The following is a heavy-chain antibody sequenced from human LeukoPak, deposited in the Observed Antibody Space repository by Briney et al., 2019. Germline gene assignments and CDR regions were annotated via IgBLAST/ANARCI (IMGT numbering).Heavy chain of an antibody. CDR3: ARDGDYDFWSGYGVYYFDY. Sequence: GGSLRLSCAASGFTFSSYAIYWVRQAPGKGLECVTFISYDGGKKDYADSVKGRFTISRDNSKTTVYLQMNSLRAEDTAVYYCARDGDYDFWSGYGVYYFDYWGQGTLVTVSS. D-gene: IGHD3-3*01. CDR2: ISYDGGKK. V-gene: IGHV3-30*04. CDR1: GFTFSSYA. J-gene: IGHJ4*02.